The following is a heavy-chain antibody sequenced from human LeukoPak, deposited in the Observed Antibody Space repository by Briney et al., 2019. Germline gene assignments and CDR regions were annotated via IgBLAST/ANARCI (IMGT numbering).Heavy chain of an antibody. D-gene: IGHD6-6*01. J-gene: IGHJ6*02. V-gene: IGHV3-30-3*01. Sequence: GGSQRLSCAASGFTFSSYAMHWVRQAPGKGLEWVAVISYDGSNKYCADSVKGRFTISRDNSKNTLYLQMNSLRAEDTAVYYCARDHVVAARHNYYYGMDVWGQGTTVTVSS. CDR2: ISYDGSNK. CDR3: ARDHVVAARHNYYYGMDV. CDR1: GFTFSSYA.